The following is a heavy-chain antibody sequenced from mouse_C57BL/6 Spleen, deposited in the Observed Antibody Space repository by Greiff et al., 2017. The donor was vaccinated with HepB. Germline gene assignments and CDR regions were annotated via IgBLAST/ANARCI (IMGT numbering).Heavy chain of an antibody. V-gene: IGHV5-9-1*02. D-gene: IGHD1-1*01. CDR1: GFTFSSYA. Sequence: EVQVVESGEGLVKPGGSLKLSCAASGFTFSSYAMSWVRQTPEKRLEWVAYISSGGDYIYYADTVKGRFTISRDNARNTLYLQMSSLKSEDTAMYYCTRVPTTVEGLAYWGQGTLVTVSA. CDR3: TRVPTTVEGLAY. J-gene: IGHJ3*01. CDR2: ISSGGDYI.